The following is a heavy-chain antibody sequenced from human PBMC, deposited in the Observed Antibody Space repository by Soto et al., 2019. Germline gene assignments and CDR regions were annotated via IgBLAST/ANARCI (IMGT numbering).Heavy chain of an antibody. CDR2: ISGSGGST. CDR3: AKDPDYDILTGYCYMDV. J-gene: IGHJ6*03. Sequence: GGSLRLSCAASGFTFSSYAMSWVRQAPGKGLEWVSAISGSGGSTYYADSVKGRFTISRDNSKNTLYLQMNSLRAEDTAVYYCAKDPDYDILTGYCYMDVWGKGTTVTVSS. CDR1: GFTFSSYA. V-gene: IGHV3-23*01. D-gene: IGHD3-9*01.